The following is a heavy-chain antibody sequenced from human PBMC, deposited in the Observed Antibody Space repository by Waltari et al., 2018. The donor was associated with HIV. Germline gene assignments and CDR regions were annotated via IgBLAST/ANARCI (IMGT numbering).Heavy chain of an antibody. J-gene: IGHJ4*02. D-gene: IGHD3-16*01. Sequence: QVQLVESGGGVVEPGGSLRLSCIGSGFTFSDYYMSWIRQAPGKGLEWIAYISCLSDIVFYTDSMRCRFTISRDNTERSLYLQMNSLRAEDTAVYFCARARQAGMGASSLWGQGTLVTVSS. CDR1: GFTFSDYY. CDR2: ISCLSDIV. CDR3: ARARQAGMGASSL. V-gene: IGHV3-11*04.